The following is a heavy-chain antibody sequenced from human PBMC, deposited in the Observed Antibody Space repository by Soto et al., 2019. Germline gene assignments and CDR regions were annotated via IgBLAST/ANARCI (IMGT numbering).Heavy chain of an antibody. CDR1: GFTFGGYA. J-gene: IGHJ6*02. D-gene: IGHD2-15*01. Sequence: PGGSLILSCTASGFTFGGYAMSWFRQAPGKGLEWVGFIRSKAYGGTTEYAASVKGRFTISRDDSKSIAYLQMNSLKTEDTAVYYCTRLGFRYCSGGSCYSPLYNYYGMDVWGQGTTVTVSS. CDR2: IRSKAYGGTT. CDR3: TRLGFRYCSGGSCYSPLYNYYGMDV. V-gene: IGHV3-49*03.